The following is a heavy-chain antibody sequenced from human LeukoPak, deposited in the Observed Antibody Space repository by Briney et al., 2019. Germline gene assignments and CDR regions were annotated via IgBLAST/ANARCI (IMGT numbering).Heavy chain of an antibody. CDR2: LNSDGSST. D-gene: IGHD3-16*01. J-gene: IGHJ4*02. V-gene: IGHV3-74*01. CDR1: GFTFSSYE. CDR3: ARSRYDYIWGIDY. Sequence: GGSLRLSFAASGFTFSSYEMKWVRQAPGKGLVWVSRLNSDGSSTNYADSVKGRFTISRDNAKNTLYLQMNSLRDEDTAVFYCARSRYDYIWGIDYWGQGTLVTISS.